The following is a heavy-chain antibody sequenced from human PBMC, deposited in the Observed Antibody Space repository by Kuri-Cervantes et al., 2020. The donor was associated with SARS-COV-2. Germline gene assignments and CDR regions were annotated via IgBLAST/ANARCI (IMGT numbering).Heavy chain of an antibody. V-gene: IGHV3-21*01. Sequence: GESLKISCAASGFTFSSYSMNWVRQAPGKGLEWVSSISSSSSYIYYADSVKGRFTISRDNAKNSLYLQMNSLRAEDTAVYYCARENVDVIMVPTASGIDPWGQGTLVTVSS. J-gene: IGHJ5*02. CDR3: ARENVDVIMVPTASGIDP. D-gene: IGHD2-8*01. CDR1: GFTFSSYS. CDR2: ISSSSSYI.